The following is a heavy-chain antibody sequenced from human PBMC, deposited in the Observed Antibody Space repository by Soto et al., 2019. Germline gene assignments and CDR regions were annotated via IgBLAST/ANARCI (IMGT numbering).Heavy chain of an antibody. CDR1: GGTFSSYA. Sequence: QVQLVQSGAEVKKPGSSVKVSCKASGGTFSSYAISWVRQAPGQGLEWMGGIIPIFGTANYAQKFQGRVTITADEYTSKADMELSSLRAEDTAGYYCARGNQDGVHMAYWGQGTLVTVSS. J-gene: IGHJ4*02. CDR3: ARGNQDGVHMAY. V-gene: IGHV1-69*12. D-gene: IGHD2-8*01. CDR2: IIPIFGTA.